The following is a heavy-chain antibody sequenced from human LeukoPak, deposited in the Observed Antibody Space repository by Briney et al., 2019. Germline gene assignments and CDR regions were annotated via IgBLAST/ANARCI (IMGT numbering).Heavy chain of an antibody. CDR1: GFTFSSYE. Sequence: GGSLRLSCAASGFTFSSYEMNWVRQAPGKGLEWVSYISSSGSYIYYADSVKGRFTISRDNAKNSLYLQMNSLRAEDTAVYYCAIPYYYDSSGYRFDYWGQGTLVTVSS. CDR2: ISSSGSYI. CDR3: AIPYYYDSSGYRFDY. J-gene: IGHJ4*02. V-gene: IGHV3-48*03. D-gene: IGHD3-22*01.